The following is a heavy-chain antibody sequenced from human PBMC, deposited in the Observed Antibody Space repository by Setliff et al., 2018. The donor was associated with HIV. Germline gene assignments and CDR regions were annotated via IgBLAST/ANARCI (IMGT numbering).Heavy chain of an antibody. D-gene: IGHD2-15*01. J-gene: IGHJ4*02. V-gene: IGHV3-23*01. Sequence: TGGSLRLSCVASGFTFSSHAMSWVRQAPGKGLEWVSTVSGSGDYIFYRDSVKGRFTISRDNSKNTVFLQMNSLRAEDTAVYYCVRALSGGYCSGGNCFPFDFWGQGTLVTVSS. CDR1: GFTFSSHA. CDR3: VRALSGGYCSGGNCFPFDF. CDR2: VSGSGDYI.